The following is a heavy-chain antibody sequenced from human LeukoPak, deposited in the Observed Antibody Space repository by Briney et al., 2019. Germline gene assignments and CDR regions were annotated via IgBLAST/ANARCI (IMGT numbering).Heavy chain of an antibody. D-gene: IGHD3-10*01. V-gene: IGHV4-39*01. J-gene: IGHJ4*02. CDR1: GGSISSSNYY. CDR2: IYYSGRT. CDR3: ASRGTRGVIEY. Sequence: SETLSLTCTVSGGSISSSNYYWGWIRQPLGKGLEWIGSIYYSGRTFYNPSLKSRVTISVDTSKNQFSLKLNSVTAADTAVYYCASRGTRGVIEYWGQGTLVSVSS.